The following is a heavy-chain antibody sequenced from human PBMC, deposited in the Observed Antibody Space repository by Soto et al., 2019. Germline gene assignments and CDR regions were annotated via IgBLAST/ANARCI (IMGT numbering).Heavy chain of an antibody. Sequence: QVQLQQWGAGLLKPSETLSLTCAVYGGSFSGYYWSWIRQPPGKGLEWIGEINHSGSTNYNPSLKSRVTISVDTSKNQFSLKLRSVTAADTAVYYCARGRDYIWGSYRYTGGPWGQGTLVTVSS. CDR3: ARGRDYIWGSYRYTGGP. CDR2: INHSGST. V-gene: IGHV4-34*01. CDR1: GGSFSGYY. J-gene: IGHJ4*02. D-gene: IGHD3-16*02.